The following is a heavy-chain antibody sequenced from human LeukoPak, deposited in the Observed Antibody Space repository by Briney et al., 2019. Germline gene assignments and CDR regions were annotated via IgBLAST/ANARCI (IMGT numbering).Heavy chain of an antibody. CDR2: IYYSGST. Sequence: RPSETLSLTCIISGGSISSYYWSWIRQSPGKGLEWIGYIYYSGSTNYNPSLKSRVTISVDTSKNQFSLKLSSVTAADTAVYYCARAIRGSYYYMDVWGKGTTVTVSS. D-gene: IGHD3-16*01. CDR3: ARAIRGSYYYMDV. CDR1: GGSISSYY. V-gene: IGHV4-59*01. J-gene: IGHJ6*03.